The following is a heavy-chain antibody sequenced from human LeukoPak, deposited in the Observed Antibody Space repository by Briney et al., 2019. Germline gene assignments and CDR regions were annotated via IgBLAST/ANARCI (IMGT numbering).Heavy chain of an antibody. D-gene: IGHD3-22*01. CDR2: ISYDGSNK. Sequence: PGVSLRLSCAASGFTFSSYGMHWVRQAPGKGLEWVAVISYDGSNKYYADSVKGRFTISRDNSKNTLYLQMNSLRAEDTAVYYCAKNHYDSSGPDYWGQGTLVTVSS. CDR3: AKNHYDSSGPDY. J-gene: IGHJ4*02. CDR1: GFTFSSYG. V-gene: IGHV3-30*18.